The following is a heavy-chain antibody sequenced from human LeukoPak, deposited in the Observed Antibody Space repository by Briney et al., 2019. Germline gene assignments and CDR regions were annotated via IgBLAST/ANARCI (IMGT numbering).Heavy chain of an antibody. CDR1: GGSISSGGYY. CDR2: IYYSGST. D-gene: IGHD1-26*01. Sequence: SETLSLTCTVSGGSISSGGYYWSWIRQHPGKGLEWIGYIYYSGSTNYNPSLKSRVTISVDTSKNQFSLKLSSVTAADTAVYYCARDIVGATDYWGRGTLVTVSS. CDR3: ARDIVGATDY. J-gene: IGHJ4*02. V-gene: IGHV4-61*08.